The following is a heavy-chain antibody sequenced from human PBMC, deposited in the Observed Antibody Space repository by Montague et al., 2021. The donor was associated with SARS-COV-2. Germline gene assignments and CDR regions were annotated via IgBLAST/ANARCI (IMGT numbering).Heavy chain of an antibody. CDR1: GGSITTTSYY. CDR2: IYYSGTT. V-gene: IGHV4-39*07. CDR3: ARGVRFSNYEVWFDP. D-gene: IGHD1-26*01. J-gene: IGHJ5*02. Sequence: SETLSLTCTVSGGSITTTSYYWGWIRQPPGKGLEWIGSIYYSGTTDYNPSLQSRVTISVDTSKNQFSLRLSSVSAADTAMYYCARGVRFSNYEVWFDPWSQGTLLTVSS.